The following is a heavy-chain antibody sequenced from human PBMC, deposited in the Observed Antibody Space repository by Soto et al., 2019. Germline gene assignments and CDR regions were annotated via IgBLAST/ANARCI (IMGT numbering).Heavy chain of an antibody. J-gene: IGHJ4*02. D-gene: IGHD3-16*01. CDR1: GFIFTDYA. CDR2: ISYDGRDK. Sequence: GGSLRLSCAASGFIFTDYAMTWVRQAPGKGLEWVTVISYDGRDKHYADSVKGRFTISRDDSKNTLYLQMNSLRADDTAVYYCAKDFDIGGAAYYFDYWGQGTLVTVSS. V-gene: IGHV3-30*18. CDR3: AKDFDIGGAAYYFDY.